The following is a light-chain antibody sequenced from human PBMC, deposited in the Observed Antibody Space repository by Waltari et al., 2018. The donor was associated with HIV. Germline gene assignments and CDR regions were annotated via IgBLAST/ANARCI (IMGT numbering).Light chain of an antibody. CDR1: QSVSRF. CDR3: QQYDSWPPGT. J-gene: IGKJ3*01. CDR2: DVS. Sequence: EIVMTQSPATLSVSPGERATLHCRVSQSVSRFLAWYQQKPGQAPRLLIYDVSTRATDIPARFSGSGSGTVFTLTVSSLQSEDVGVYYCQQYDSWPPGTFGPGTKVDI. V-gene: IGKV3-15*01.